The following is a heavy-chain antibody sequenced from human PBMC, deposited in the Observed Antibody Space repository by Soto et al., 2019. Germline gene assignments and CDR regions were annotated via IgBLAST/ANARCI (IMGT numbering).Heavy chain of an antibody. CDR2: ISAYNGNT. CDR3: ARGVGWEPLDY. J-gene: IGHJ4*02. Sequence: ASVKVSCKASGYTVTNYYMHWVRQAPGQGLEWMGWISAYNGNTNYAQKLQGRVTMTTDTSTSTAYMELRSLRSDDTAVYYCARGVGWEPLDYWGQGTLVTVSS. CDR1: GYTVTNYY. V-gene: IGHV1-18*04. D-gene: IGHD1-26*01.